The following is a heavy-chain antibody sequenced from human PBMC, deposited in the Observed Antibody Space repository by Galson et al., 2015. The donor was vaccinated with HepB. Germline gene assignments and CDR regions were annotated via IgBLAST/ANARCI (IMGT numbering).Heavy chain of an antibody. V-gene: IGHV1-46*01. D-gene: IGHD1-14*01. Sequence: SVKVSCKASGYTFTNYYIHWVRQAPGQGLEWMGIINPSGGTTSYAQKFQDRVTMTRDTSTSTVYMELTSLRSEDTAVYYCMSNNPFDSAWGQGTMVTVSS. CDR1: GYTFTNYY. CDR2: INPSGGTT. J-gene: IGHJ3*01. CDR3: MSNNPFDSA.